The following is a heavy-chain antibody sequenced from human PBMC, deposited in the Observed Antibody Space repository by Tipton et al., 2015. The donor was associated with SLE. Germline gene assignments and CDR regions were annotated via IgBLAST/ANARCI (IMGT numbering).Heavy chain of an antibody. CDR1: GFPFGDYA. Sequence: SLRLSCTASGFPFGDYAMSWVRQAPGKGLEWVGFIRSKAYGGTTEYAASVKGRFTISRDDSKSIAYLQMNSLKTEDTAVYYCTRATTVTGGFDYWGQGTLVTVSS. D-gene: IGHD4-17*01. CDR2: IRSKAYGGTT. CDR3: TRATTVTGGFDY. V-gene: IGHV3-49*04. J-gene: IGHJ4*02.